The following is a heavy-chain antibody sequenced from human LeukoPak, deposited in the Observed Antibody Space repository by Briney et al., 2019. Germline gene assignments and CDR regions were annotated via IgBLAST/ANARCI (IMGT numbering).Heavy chain of an antibody. D-gene: IGHD3-10*01. V-gene: IGHV3-66*01. J-gene: IGHJ3*02. CDR1: GFTVSSNY. Sequence: GGSLRLSCAASGFTVSSNYMSWVRQAPGKGLEWVSVIYSGGSTYYADSVKGRFTISRDNSKNTLYLQMNSLRAEDTAVYYCARDQSGSGGAFDIWGQGTMVTVSS. CDR2: IYSGGST. CDR3: ARDQSGSGGAFDI.